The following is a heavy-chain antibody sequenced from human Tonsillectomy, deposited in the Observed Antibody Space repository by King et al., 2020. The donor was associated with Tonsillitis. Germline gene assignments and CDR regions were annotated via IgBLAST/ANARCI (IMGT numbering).Heavy chain of an antibody. CDR1: GFTFSTYS. Sequence: QLVQSGGGLEQPGGSLRLSCAASGFTFSTYSMNWVRQAPGEGLEWVSYISGGSTTIYYAESVQGRFTISRDNAKRSLYLQMIKLRDEDTAVYYCARDHCSGGTCYFDYGGQGTLVTVSA. D-gene: IGHD2-15*01. V-gene: IGHV3-48*02. CDR2: ISGGSTTI. CDR3: ARDHCSGGTCYFDY. J-gene: IGHJ4*02.